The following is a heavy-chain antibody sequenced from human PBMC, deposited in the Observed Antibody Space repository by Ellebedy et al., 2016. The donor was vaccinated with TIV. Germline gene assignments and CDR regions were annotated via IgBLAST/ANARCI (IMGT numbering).Heavy chain of an antibody. D-gene: IGHD3-10*01. CDR2: ISAYNGNT. V-gene: IGHV1-18*01. J-gene: IGHJ5*02. CDR1: GYTFTSYG. Sequence: AASVKVSCKASGYTFTSYGISWVRQAPGQGLEWMGWISAYNGNTNYAQKLQGRVTMTTDTSTSTAYMARRSLRSDDTGVYYWANAPSNVGGSGSYRFGPWGQGTLLTVSS. CDR3: ANAPSNVGGSGSYRFGP.